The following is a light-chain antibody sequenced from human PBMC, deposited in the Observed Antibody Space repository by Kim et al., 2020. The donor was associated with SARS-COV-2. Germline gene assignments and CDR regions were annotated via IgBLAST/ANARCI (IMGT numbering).Light chain of an antibody. CDR3: QQYDSYSGT. J-gene: IGKJ1*01. CDR1: QSISTW. V-gene: IGKV1-5*01. CDR2: QAS. Sequence: ASVGDVVTSTCRASQSISTWLAWYQQKPGKAPKLLIYQASSLESGVPSRFSGSGSRTEFTLTISSLQPDDFATYYCQQYDSYSGTFGQGTKVDIK.